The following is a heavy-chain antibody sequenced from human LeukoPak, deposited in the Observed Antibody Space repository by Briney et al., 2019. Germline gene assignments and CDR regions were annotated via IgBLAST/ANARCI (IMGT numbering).Heavy chain of an antibody. Sequence: GGSLRLSCAASGFTFSSYSMNWVRQAPGKGLEWVSSISTSSSYIYPADSVRGRFTISRDNAKNSLSLQMNSLRAEDTAVYYCAREGYDILTGYSNYYYYYGMDVWGQGTTVTVSS. D-gene: IGHD3-9*01. CDR3: AREGYDILTGYSNYYYYYGMDV. J-gene: IGHJ6*02. CDR1: GFTFSSYS. V-gene: IGHV3-21*01. CDR2: ISTSSSYI.